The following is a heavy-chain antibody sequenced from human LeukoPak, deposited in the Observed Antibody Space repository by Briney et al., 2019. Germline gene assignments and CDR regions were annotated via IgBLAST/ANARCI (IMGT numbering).Heavy chain of an antibody. Sequence: SETLSLTCTVSGGSISSGGYSWSWIRQHPGKGLEWIGYIYYSGSTYYNPSLKSRVTISVDTSKNQFSLKLSSVTAADTAVYYCAREKGYCSGGSCYRGHNWFDPWGQGTLVTVSS. CDR2: IYYSGST. D-gene: IGHD2-15*01. V-gene: IGHV4-31*03. CDR3: AREKGYCSGGSCYRGHNWFDP. J-gene: IGHJ5*02. CDR1: GGSISSGGYS.